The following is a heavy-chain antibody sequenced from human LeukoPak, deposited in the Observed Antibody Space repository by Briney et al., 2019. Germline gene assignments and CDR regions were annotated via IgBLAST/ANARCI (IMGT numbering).Heavy chain of an antibody. CDR1: GFTFNSYA. CDR2: ISGSGTTI. D-gene: IGHD3-10*01. V-gene: IGHV3-23*01. J-gene: IGHJ4*02. Sequence: GGSLRLSCAASGFTFNSYAMSWVRQAPGKGLEWVSAISGSGTTIYYADPVKGRFTMSRDNSKNTLYLQMNSLRVDDTATYFCAKALYGSGTPPRDSWGQGTLVTVSS. CDR3: AKALYGSGTPPRDS.